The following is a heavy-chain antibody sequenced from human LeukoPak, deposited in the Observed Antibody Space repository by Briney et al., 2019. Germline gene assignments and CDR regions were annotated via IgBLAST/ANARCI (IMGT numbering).Heavy chain of an antibody. D-gene: IGHD2-2*02. CDR2: VNPNSGNT. CDR1: GCDFSSFD. CDR3: ARATPYCSSASCYNY. Sequence: ASVKVSCKASGCDFSSFDVNWVRQAPGQGLEWMGWVNPNSGNTGCAQKFQGRVAMTRDTSISTAYMELSSLRSEDTAVYYCARATPYCSSASCYNYWGQGTLVTVSS. J-gene: IGHJ4*02. V-gene: IGHV1-8*01.